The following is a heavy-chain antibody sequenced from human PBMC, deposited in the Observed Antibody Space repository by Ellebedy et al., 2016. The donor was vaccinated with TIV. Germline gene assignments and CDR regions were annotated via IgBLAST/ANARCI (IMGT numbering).Heavy chain of an antibody. J-gene: IGHJ3*02. CDR1: GYTFTSYD. V-gene: IGHV1-8*01. CDR3: ARADDLTDAFDI. Sequence: ASVKVSXXASGYTFTSYDINWVRQATGQGLEWMGWMNPNSGNTGYAQKFQGRVTMTRNTSISTAYMELSSLRSEDTAVYYCARADDLTDAFDIWGQGTMVTVSS. CDR2: MNPNSGNT.